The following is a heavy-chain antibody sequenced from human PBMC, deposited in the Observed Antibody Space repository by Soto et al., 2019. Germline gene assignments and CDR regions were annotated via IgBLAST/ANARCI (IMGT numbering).Heavy chain of an antibody. V-gene: IGHV4-30-4*01. CDR2: IYYSGNT. J-gene: IGHJ3*01. CDR1: GGSISSGTSY. D-gene: IGHD1-26*01. CDR3: ARSMFRGAIGAFDA. Sequence: QVQLQESGPGLVKPSQTLSLTCTVSGGSISSGTSYWTWIRQAPGTGLELIGYIYYSGNTFYNPSLXXXVXXSIDTSKNQFSLQLSSVTAADTAVYYCARSMFRGAIGAFDAWGQGTVVTVSS.